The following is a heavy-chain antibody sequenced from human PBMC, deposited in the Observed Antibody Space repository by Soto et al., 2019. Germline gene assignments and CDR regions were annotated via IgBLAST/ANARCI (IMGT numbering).Heavy chain of an antibody. CDR1: GLTVSSNY. CDR3: ARVVAAIDY. Sequence: PGGSLRLSCASSGLTVSSNYVSWVRQAPGKGLEWVSVIYSGGSTYYADSVKGRFTISRHNSKNTLYLQMNSLRAEDTAVYYCARVVAAIDYWGQGTLVTVSS. V-gene: IGHV3-53*04. D-gene: IGHD2-15*01. J-gene: IGHJ4*02. CDR2: IYSGGST.